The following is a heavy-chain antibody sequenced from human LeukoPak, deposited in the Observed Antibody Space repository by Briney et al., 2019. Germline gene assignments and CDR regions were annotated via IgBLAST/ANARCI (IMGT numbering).Heavy chain of an antibody. CDR3: ASLSSGYYVYDY. D-gene: IGHD3-22*01. Sequence: GETLKISCKGSGSRFTSYWIGCGRQMPGKGVECIGIIYPGDSDTKYSPSFPGHVTISADKTISTAYLQWSSLEASDTAIYYSASLSSGYYVYDYWGQGTLVTVSS. CDR2: IYPGDSDT. V-gene: IGHV5-51*01. J-gene: IGHJ4*02. CDR1: GSRFTSYW.